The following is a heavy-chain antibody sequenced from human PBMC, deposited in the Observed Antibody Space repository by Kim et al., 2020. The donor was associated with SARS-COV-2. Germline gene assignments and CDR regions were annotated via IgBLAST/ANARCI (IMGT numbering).Heavy chain of an antibody. CDR2: IDGSGSGT. V-gene: IGHV3-23*01. CDR3: TNHEHPPAVTPDS. Sequence: GGSLRLSCAGSGFTFSNHAMSWFRQAPGNGLDWVSTIDGSGSGTYYPDSVKGRFTISRDNSKNTLYLQMNYLRAEDTAVYYCTNHEHPPAVTPDSWGQGTLVTVSS. J-gene: IGHJ4*02. CDR1: GFTFSNHA. D-gene: IGHD4-17*01.